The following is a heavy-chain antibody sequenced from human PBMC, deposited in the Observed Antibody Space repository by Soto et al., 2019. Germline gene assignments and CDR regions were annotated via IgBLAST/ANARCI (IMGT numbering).Heavy chain of an antibody. CDR2: ISSSSTI. CDR3: ARDPDYYDSSGYYPEYFQH. CDR1: GFTFSGYS. V-gene: IGHV3-48*02. D-gene: IGHD3-22*01. Sequence: PGGSLRLSCAASGFTFSGYSMNWVRQAPGKGLEWVSYISSSSTIYYADSVKGRFTISRDNAKNSLYLQMNSLRDEDTAVYYCARDPDYYDSSGYYPEYFQHWGQGTLITVSS. J-gene: IGHJ1*01.